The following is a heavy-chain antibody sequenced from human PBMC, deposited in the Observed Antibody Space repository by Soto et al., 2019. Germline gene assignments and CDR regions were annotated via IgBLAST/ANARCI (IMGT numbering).Heavy chain of an antibody. CDR2: IYYSGST. Sequence: SETLSLTCTVSGGSISSGGYYWSWIRQHPGKGLEWIGYIYYSGSTYYNPSLKSRVTISVDTSKNQFSLKLSSVTAADTAVYYCARDRLVEDDFWRGPPRWFDPWGQGTLVTV. V-gene: IGHV4-31*03. CDR1: GGSISSGGYY. CDR3: ARDRLVEDDFWRGPPRWFDP. J-gene: IGHJ5*02. D-gene: IGHD3-3*01.